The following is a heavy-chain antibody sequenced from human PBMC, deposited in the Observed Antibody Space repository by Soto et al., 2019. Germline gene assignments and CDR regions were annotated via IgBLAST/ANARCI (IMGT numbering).Heavy chain of an antibody. CDR1: GYTFTDYF. Sequence: ASVKVSCKTSGYTFTDYFLRWVRQAPGQGLEWMGWISAYNGNTNYAQKLQGRVTMTTDTSTSTAYMELRSLRSDDTAVYYCARVELRSRPDYWGQGTLVTVSS. D-gene: IGHD1-7*01. CDR2: ISAYNGNT. V-gene: IGHV1-18*04. J-gene: IGHJ4*02. CDR3: ARVELRSRPDY.